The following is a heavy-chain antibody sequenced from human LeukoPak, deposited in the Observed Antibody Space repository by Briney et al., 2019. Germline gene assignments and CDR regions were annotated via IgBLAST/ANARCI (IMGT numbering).Heavy chain of an antibody. CDR2: IYSGGST. V-gene: IGHV3-66*01. J-gene: IGHJ6*02. D-gene: IGHD2-8*01. CDR1: GFTVSNNY. CDR3: ARTNRFLLMDV. Sequence: GGSLRLSCAASGFTVSNNYMSWVRQAPGKGLEWVSVIYSGGSTYYADSVKGRFTISRDNSKNTLYLQMNSLRAEDTAVYYCARTNRFLLMDVWGQGTTVTVSS.